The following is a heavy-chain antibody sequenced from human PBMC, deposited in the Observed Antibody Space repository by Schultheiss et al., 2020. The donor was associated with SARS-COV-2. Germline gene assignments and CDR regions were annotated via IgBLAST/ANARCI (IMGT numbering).Heavy chain of an antibody. CDR3: AKSRRHY. J-gene: IGHJ4*02. Sequence: GESLKISCSASGFTFSSYAMNWVRQAPGKGLEWISGISGSGGSTYYADSVKGRFTISRDNSKNTLDLQMNSLRAEDTAVYYCAKSRRHYWGQGTLVTVLL. V-gene: IGHV3-23*01. CDR2: ISGSGGST. CDR1: GFTFSSYA.